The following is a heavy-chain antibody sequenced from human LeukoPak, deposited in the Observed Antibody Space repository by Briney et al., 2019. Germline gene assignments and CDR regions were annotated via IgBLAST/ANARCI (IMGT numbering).Heavy chain of an antibody. Sequence: PLETLSLTCTVSGGSFSSYYWNWIRQPAGKGLEWIGRIYTSGSTNYNPSLKSRVTMSVDTSKNQFSLKLNSVTAAGTAVYYCARAGDSTSPLDYWGQGTLVTVSS. CDR3: ARAGDSTSPLDY. CDR2: IYTSGST. D-gene: IGHD2-2*01. J-gene: IGHJ4*02. V-gene: IGHV4-4*07. CDR1: GGSFSSYY.